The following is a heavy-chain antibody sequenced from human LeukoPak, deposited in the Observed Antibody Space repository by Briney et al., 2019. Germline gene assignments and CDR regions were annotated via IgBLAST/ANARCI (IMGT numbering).Heavy chain of an antibody. J-gene: IGHJ3*02. CDR1: GYTFTGYY. Sequence: GASVKVSFKASGYTFTGYYMHWVRQAPGQGLELMGWINPDSGGTDYSQNFQGRVTMTRDTSISTAYMELSRLRSDDTAVYYCARPPQRAAAGLFDVFDIWGQGTMVTVSA. CDR2: INPDSGGT. D-gene: IGHD6-13*01. CDR3: ARPPQRAAAGLFDVFDI. V-gene: IGHV1-2*02.